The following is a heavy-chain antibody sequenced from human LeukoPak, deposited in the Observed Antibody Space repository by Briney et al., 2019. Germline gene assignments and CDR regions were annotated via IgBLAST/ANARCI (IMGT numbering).Heavy chain of an antibody. CDR2: ISSSSSYI. J-gene: IGHJ6*02. Sequence: GGSLRLSCAASGFTFSSYSMNRVRQAPGKGLEWVSSISSSSSYIYYADSVKGRFTISRDNAKNSLYLQTNSLRAEDTAVYYCARGIYGSGVGMDVWGQGTTVTVSS. D-gene: IGHD3-10*01. V-gene: IGHV3-21*01. CDR1: GFTFSSYS. CDR3: ARGIYGSGVGMDV.